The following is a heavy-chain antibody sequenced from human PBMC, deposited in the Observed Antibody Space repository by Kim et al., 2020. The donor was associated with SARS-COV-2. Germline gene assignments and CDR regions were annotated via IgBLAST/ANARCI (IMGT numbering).Heavy chain of an antibody. J-gene: IGHJ4*02. Sequence: GGSLRLSCAASGFTFSTYGMHWVRQALGKGLEWVAVIWYDGSNKYYADSVKGRFTISRDNSKNTLYLQINSLRAEDTAVYYCARDSRGIWYYFDYWGQGTLVTVSS. CDR2: IWYDGSNK. V-gene: IGHV3-33*01. CDR3: ARDSRGIWYYFDY. CDR1: GFTFSTYG. D-gene: IGHD3-16*01.